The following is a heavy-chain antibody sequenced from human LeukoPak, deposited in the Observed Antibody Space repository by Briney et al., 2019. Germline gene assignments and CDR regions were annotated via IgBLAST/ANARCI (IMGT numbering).Heavy chain of an antibody. D-gene: IGHD2-15*01. CDR2: IDTSGTT. Sequence: SETLSLTCTVSGGSISSDSYFWNWIRQPAGKGLEWIGRIDTSGTTNYNPSLKGRVTLAVDTSKNQFSLELNSVTAADTAVYYCARAGYCSGGSCYSGTVDYWGQGTLVTVSS. CDR3: ARAGYCSGGSCYSGTVDY. CDR1: GGSISSDSYF. V-gene: IGHV4-61*02. J-gene: IGHJ4*02.